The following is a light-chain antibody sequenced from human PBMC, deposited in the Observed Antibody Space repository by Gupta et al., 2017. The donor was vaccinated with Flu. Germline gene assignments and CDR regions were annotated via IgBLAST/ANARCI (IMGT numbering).Light chain of an antibody. CDR3: ASWDDSLNGGV. CDR1: SSNIGSNT. J-gene: IGLJ3*02. V-gene: IGLV1-44*01. Sequence: VTISCSGSSSNIGSNTVIWYQQLPRTAPKLLIYSNNQRPSGVPDRFSGSKSDTSASLAIRGLQSEDEADYYCASWDDSLNGGVFGGGTKLTVL. CDR2: SNN.